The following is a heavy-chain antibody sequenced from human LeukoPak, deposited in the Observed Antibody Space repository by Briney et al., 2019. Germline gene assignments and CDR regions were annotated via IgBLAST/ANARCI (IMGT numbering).Heavy chain of an antibody. CDR3: ASGSSLGQVDY. V-gene: IGHV3-66*02. Sequence: GGSLTLPCAASGFTVSNNYIPGVRQAPGKGLEWVSLIYSAAGTLYADFVNGRYTISRDNSKNTLYLKMNSLRTEDTAVYYCASGSSLGQVDYWGQGTLVTVSS. J-gene: IGHJ4*02. D-gene: IGHD1-26*01. CDR1: GFTVSNNY. CDR2: IYSAAGT.